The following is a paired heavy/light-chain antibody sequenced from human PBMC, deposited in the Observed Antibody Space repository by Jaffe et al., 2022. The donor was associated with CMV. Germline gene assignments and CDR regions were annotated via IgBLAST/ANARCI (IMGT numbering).Heavy chain of an antibody. D-gene: IGHD3-10*01. Sequence: QVQLQESGPGLVKPSETLSLTCTVSGGSISSYYWSWIRQPAGKGLEWIGRIYTSGSTNYNPSLKSRVTMSVDTSKNQFSLKLSSVTAADTAVYYCARAPPYYYMVRGDTGGMDVWGQGTTVTVSS. CDR3: ARAPPYYYMVRGDTGGMDV. V-gene: IGHV4-4*07. J-gene: IGHJ6*02. CDR2: IYTSGST. CDR1: GGSISSYY.
Light chain of an antibody. J-gene: IGKJ3*01. CDR2: GAS. Sequence: EIVLTQSPGTLSLSPGERATLSCRASQSVSSSYLAWYQQKPGQAPRLLIYGASSRATGIPDRFSGSGSGTDFTLTISRLEPEDFAVYYCQQYGSSPLTFGPGTKVDIK. V-gene: IGKV3-20*01. CDR3: QQYGSSPLT. CDR1: QSVSSSY.